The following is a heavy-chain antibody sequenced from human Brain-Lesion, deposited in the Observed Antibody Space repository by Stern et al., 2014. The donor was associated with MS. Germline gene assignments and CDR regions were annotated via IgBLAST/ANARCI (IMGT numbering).Heavy chain of an antibody. J-gene: IGHJ5*01. D-gene: IGHD3-10*01. CDR1: GFTFSNYW. V-gene: IGHV3-74*02. Sequence: EVQLVESGGGLVQPGGSLRLSCAASGFTFSNYWMHWVRQAPGKGLVWVSRVNNDGRRTSCADSVKGRFPMSRDNAKNTLYLQMNSLRVEDTAIYYCARGERWFASWGQGTLVTVSS. CDR2: VNNDGRRT. CDR3: ARGERWFAS.